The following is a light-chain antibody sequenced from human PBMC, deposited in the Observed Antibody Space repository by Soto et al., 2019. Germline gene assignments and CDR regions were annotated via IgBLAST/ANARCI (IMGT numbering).Light chain of an antibody. J-gene: IGLJ1*01. CDR3: CSHAGSYTYV. CDR2: DVT. CDR1: SSGVGGYNY. V-gene: IGLV2-11*01. Sequence: QSALTQPRSVSGSPGQSLTISCTGTSSGVGGYNYVSWYQQHPGKVPKLMIYDVTKRPSGVPDRFSGSKSGNTASLTISGLQSEDEADYYCCSHAGSYTYVFGTGTKVTVL.